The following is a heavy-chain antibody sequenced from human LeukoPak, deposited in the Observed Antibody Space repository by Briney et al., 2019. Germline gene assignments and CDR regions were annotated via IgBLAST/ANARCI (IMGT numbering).Heavy chain of an antibody. CDR1: GFTFSDYY. CDR2: FDGSGGGT. V-gene: IGHV3-23*01. CDR3: ARGSGYSH. J-gene: IGHJ4*02. Sequence: PGGSLRLSCAASGFTFSDYYMTWIRQAPGKGLEWVSGFDGSGGGTYYVDSVKGRFTISRDNSENTVYLQMNSVRAEDTAVYYCARGSGYSHWGQGTLVTVSS. D-gene: IGHD3-3*01.